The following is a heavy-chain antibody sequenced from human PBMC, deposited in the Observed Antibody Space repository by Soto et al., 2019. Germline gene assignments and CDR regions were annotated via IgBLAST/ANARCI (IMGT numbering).Heavy chain of an antibody. CDR3: ARGGIITMVRGVMILAY. Sequence: GASVKVSCKASGYTFTSYAMHWVRQAPGQRLEWMGWINAGNGNTKYSQKSQGRVTITRDTSASTAYMELSSLRSEDTAVYYCARGGIITMVRGVMILAYWGQGTLVTVSS. D-gene: IGHD3-10*01. CDR2: INAGNGNT. CDR1: GYTFTSYA. J-gene: IGHJ4*02. V-gene: IGHV1-3*01.